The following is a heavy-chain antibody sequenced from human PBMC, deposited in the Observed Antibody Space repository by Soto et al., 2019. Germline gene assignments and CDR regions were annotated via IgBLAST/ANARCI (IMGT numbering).Heavy chain of an antibody. CDR1: GGSISSSSYY. CDR3: ARSRQQLARTWWWGCYFDY. J-gene: IGHJ4*02. CDR2: IYYSGST. Sequence: QLQLQESGPGLVKPSETLSLTCTVSGGSISSSSYYWGWIRQPPGKGLEWIGSIYYSGSTYYNPSLKSRVTISVDTSKNQFSPKLSSVTAADTAVYYCARSRQQLARTWWWGCYFDYWGQGTLVTVSS. V-gene: IGHV4-39*01. D-gene: IGHD6-13*01.